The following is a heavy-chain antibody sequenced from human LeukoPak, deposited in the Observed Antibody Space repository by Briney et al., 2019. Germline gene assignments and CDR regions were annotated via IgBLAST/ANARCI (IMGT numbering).Heavy chain of an antibody. Sequence: GGSLRLSCAVSGFTFSGFWMSWSRQAPGKGLEWVASINSDGSEGYYADVVKGRFTISRDNAKNSLYLQMNSLRAEDTAVYYCARGRNLYVSCDYWGQGTLVTVSS. V-gene: IGHV3-7*01. CDR3: ARGRNLYVSCDY. CDR2: INSDGSEG. J-gene: IGHJ4*02. D-gene: IGHD3-16*01. CDR1: GFTFSGFW.